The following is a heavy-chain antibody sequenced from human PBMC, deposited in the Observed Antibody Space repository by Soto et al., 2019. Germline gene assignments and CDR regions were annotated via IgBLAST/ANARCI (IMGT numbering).Heavy chain of an antibody. CDR1: GFIFSSYG. Sequence: QAQLVESGGGVVQPGRSLRLSCAASGFIFSSYGMHWVRQAPGKGLEWVAVIWYDGSNKYYADSVKGRFTISRDNSKNKLYLQMNSLRAEDTAVYYCAREAYDFWSGYYSDNWFDPWGQGTLVTVSS. V-gene: IGHV3-33*01. J-gene: IGHJ5*02. CDR2: IWYDGSNK. D-gene: IGHD3-3*01. CDR3: AREAYDFWSGYYSDNWFDP.